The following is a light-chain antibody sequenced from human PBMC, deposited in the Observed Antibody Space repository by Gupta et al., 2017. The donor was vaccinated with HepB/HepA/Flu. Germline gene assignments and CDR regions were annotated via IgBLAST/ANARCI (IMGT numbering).Light chain of an antibody. J-gene: IGKJ3*01. CDR1: QSITSNY. CDR3: HQYDNTRFT. Sequence: EIVLTQSPGTLSLSPGERATLSCRASQSITSNYLAWYQQKPGQAPRLLIYGTSSRAAGIPDRFSGSGSGTDFTLTIIRLEPEDFAVYYCHQYDNTRFTFGHGTKVDIK. CDR2: GTS. V-gene: IGKV3-20*01.